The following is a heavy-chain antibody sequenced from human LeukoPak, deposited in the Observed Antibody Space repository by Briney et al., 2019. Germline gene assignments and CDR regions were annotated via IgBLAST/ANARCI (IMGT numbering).Heavy chain of an antibody. Sequence: ASVKVSCKASSYSFPTYGVSWVRQAPGQGLECIGWINPYNGDTKYAQNLQGRVTMTTDTSTSTAYLELRSLRSDDTAVYYCTRERFGRFDFRGQGTPVTVSS. CDR3: TRERFGRFDF. V-gene: IGHV1-18*01. CDR2: INPYNGDT. CDR1: SYSFPTYG. D-gene: IGHD3-10*01. J-gene: IGHJ4*02.